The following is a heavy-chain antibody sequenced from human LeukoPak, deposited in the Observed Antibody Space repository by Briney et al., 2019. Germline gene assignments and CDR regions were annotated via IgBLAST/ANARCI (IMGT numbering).Heavy chain of an antibody. V-gene: IGHV3-11*01. CDR3: ARELVSLGTGYFDL. Sequence: GGSLRLSCAASGFTFSDYYMSWIRQAPGKGLEWVSYISSSGSTIYYADSVKGRFTISRDNAKNTLHLQMNNLTADDTAIYYCARELVSLGTGYFDLWGRGTLVTVSS. CDR2: ISSSGSTI. D-gene: IGHD7-27*01. CDR1: GFTFSDYY. J-gene: IGHJ2*01.